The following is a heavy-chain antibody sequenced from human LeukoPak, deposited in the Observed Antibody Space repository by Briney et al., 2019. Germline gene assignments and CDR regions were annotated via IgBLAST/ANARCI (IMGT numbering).Heavy chain of an antibody. J-gene: IGHJ4*02. V-gene: IGHV1-2*02. CDR3: ASLAVDTEYYFDY. Sequence: ASVKVSCKASGYTFTGYYMHWVRQAPGQGLEWMGWINPNSGGTNYAQKFQGRVTMTRDTSISTAYMELSRLRSDDTAVYYCASLAVDTEYYFDYWGQGTLVTVSS. D-gene: IGHD5-18*01. CDR2: INPNSGGT. CDR1: GYTFTGYY.